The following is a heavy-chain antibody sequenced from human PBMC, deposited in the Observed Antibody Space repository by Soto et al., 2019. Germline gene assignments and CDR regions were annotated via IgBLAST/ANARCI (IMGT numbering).Heavy chain of an antibody. Sequence: SETLSLTCTVSGGSISSGDYYGSWIRQPPGKGLEWIGYIYYSGSTYYNPSLKSRVTISVDTSKNQFSLKLSSVTAADTAVYYCARVDWNYYGMDVWGQGTTVTVSS. J-gene: IGHJ6*02. CDR2: IYYSGST. D-gene: IGHD1-1*01. CDR1: GGSISSGDYY. CDR3: ARVDWNYYGMDV. V-gene: IGHV4-30-4*01.